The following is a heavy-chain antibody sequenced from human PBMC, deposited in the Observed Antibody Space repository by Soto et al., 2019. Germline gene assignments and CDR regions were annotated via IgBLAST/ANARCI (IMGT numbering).Heavy chain of an antibody. CDR1: GDSVTSGSYY. V-gene: IGHV4-61*03. CDR2: ISYTGRT. Sequence: PWETLSLTCIVSGDSVTSGSYYWTWLRQPPGKGLEWIGYISYTGRTKYNPSLQSRVTISVDTSKNDFSLNLSSVTAADTAVYFCAREWGLLPYYVMNVCGHGTALTVSS. CDR3: AREWGLLPYYVMNV. D-gene: IGHD7-27*01. J-gene: IGHJ6*02.